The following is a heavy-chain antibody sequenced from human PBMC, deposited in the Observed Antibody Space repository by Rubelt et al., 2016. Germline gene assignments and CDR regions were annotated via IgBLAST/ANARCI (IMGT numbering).Heavy chain of an antibody. CDR3: VKTYSGSYSFNNWFDY. V-gene: IGHV3-30*02. Sequence: VQLVESGGGVVQPGGSLRLSCAASGFTFSSYGMDWVRQAPGKGLEWVAYIQSDGSNKYYGDSVKGRFAVSRDNSKNTLYLQMSSRRAEDTAVYYCVKTYSGSYSFNNWFDYWGQGTLVTVSS. CDR2: IQSDGSNK. D-gene: IGHD3-10*01. CDR1: GFTFSSYG. J-gene: IGHJ5*01.